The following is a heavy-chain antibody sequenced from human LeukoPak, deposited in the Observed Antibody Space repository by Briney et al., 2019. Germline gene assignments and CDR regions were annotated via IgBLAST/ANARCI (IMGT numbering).Heavy chain of an antibody. D-gene: IGHD4-17*01. Sequence: GASVKVSCKASGYTFTGYYMHWVRQAPGQGLEWMGWINPNSGGTNYAQKFQDRVTMTRDTSISTAYMELSRLRSDDTAVYYCARSLNGDYLNDYWGQGTLVTVSS. CDR3: ARSLNGDYLNDY. CDR1: GYTFTGYY. V-gene: IGHV1-2*02. CDR2: INPNSGGT. J-gene: IGHJ4*02.